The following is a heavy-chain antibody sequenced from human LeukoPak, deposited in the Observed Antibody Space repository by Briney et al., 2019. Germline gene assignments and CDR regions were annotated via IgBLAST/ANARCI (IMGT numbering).Heavy chain of an antibody. J-gene: IGHJ4*02. CDR2: IYYSGST. Sequence: PSETLSLTCTVSGGSISTYYWSWIRQPPGKGLEWMGYIYYSGSTNYNPSLKSRVTISVDTSKNQFSLKLRSVTAADTAVYYCAGGLYSSSWYYYFDYWGQGTLVTVSS. CDR1: GGSISTYY. V-gene: IGHV4-59*01. CDR3: AGGLYSSSWYYYFDY. D-gene: IGHD6-13*01.